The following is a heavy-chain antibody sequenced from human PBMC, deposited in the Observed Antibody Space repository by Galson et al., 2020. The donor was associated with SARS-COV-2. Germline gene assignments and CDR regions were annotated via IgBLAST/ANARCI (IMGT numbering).Heavy chain of an antibody. Sequence: ASVKVSCKVSGYTLNDLSMHWLRQAPGKGREWMGGFDPEDGETIYAQKFQGRVTMTEDTSTDTAYMELSSLRSEDAAVYYCATAPAVIVRGTVYRWFDPWGQGTLVTVSS. D-gene: IGHD1-26*01. J-gene: IGHJ5*02. CDR1: GYTLNDLS. CDR3: ATAPAVIVRGTVYRWFDP. V-gene: IGHV1-24*01. CDR2: FDPEDGET.